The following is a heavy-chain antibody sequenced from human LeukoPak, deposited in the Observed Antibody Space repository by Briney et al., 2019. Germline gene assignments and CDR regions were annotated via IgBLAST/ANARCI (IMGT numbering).Heavy chain of an antibody. CDR2: INPNSGGT. CDR1: GYTFTTYN. J-gene: IGHJ4*02. Sequence: ASVKVSCKASGYTFTTYNINWVRQAPGQGLEWMGWINPNSGGTNYAQKFQGRVTMTRDTSISTAYMELSRLRSDDTAVYYCARGPSRSWIQLWPFDYWGQGTLVTVSS. CDR3: ARGPSRSWIQLWPFDY. D-gene: IGHD5-18*01. V-gene: IGHV1-2*02.